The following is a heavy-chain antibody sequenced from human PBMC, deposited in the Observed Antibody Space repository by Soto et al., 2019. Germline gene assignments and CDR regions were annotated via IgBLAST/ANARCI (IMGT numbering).Heavy chain of an antibody. CDR3: AKDIGTGATIPYYYGMDV. V-gene: IGHV3-9*01. J-gene: IGHJ6*02. CDR1: GFTFDDYA. CDR2: ISWNSGSI. D-gene: IGHD1-26*01. Sequence: EVQLVESGGGLVQPGRSLRLSCAASGFTFDDYAMHWVRQAPGKGLEWVSGISWNSGSIGYADPVKGRFTISRDNAKNSLYLQMNSLRAEDTALYYCAKDIGTGATIPYYYGMDVWGQGTTVTVSS.